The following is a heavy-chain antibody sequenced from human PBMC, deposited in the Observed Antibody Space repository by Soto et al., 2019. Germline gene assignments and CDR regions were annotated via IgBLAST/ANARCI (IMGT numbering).Heavy chain of an antibody. Sequence: EVQLLESGGGFVQPGESLRLSCAASGFTFSLSAMRWVRQAPGRGLDWVSSLGGGGSTTDYADSVKGRFTIARDNSKNTVHLQMNSLRAEDTAVYYCAKGPEYDILTGCDYWGQGALVTVSS. CDR3: AKGPEYDILTGCDY. J-gene: IGHJ4*02. CDR1: GFTFSLSA. D-gene: IGHD3-9*01. CDR2: LGGGGSTT. V-gene: IGHV3-23*01.